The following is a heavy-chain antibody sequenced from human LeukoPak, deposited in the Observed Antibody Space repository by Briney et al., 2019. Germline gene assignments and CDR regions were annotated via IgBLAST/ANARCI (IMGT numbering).Heavy chain of an antibody. CDR3: SEGYFEPFDH. V-gene: IGHV4-59*02. CDR1: GVSVSTSH. Sequence: PSETLSLTCNVSGVSVSTSHWNWIRQSPGKGLEWIGCLSYTGKTDYNPSLKSRVSISLGSSNNHFSLKLTSVTAADTAVYYCSEGYFEPFDHWGQGILVTVSS. D-gene: IGHD2/OR15-2a*01. J-gene: IGHJ4*02. CDR2: LSYTGKT.